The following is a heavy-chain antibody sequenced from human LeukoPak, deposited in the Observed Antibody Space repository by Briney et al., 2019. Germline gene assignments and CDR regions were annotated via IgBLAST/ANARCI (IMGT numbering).Heavy chain of an antibody. CDR3: ARLAVEMATINY. Sequence: PSETLSLTCAVYGGSFSGYYWSWIRQPPGKGLEWIGEINHSGSTNYNPSLKSRVTISVDTSKNQFSLKLSSVTAADTAVYYCARLAVEMATINYWGQGTLVTVSS. CDR1: GGSFSGYY. V-gene: IGHV4-34*01. D-gene: IGHD5-24*01. CDR2: INHSGST. J-gene: IGHJ4*02.